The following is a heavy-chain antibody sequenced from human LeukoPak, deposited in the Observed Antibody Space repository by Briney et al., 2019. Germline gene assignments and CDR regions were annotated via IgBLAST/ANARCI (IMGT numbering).Heavy chain of an antibody. J-gene: IGHJ3*01. V-gene: IGHV3-15*01. CDR1: GFTFTNVW. Sequence: GGSLGLSCAASGFTFTNVWMSWVRQAPGKGLEWVGRIKTKTDGETTDYAAPVKDRFTVSRDDSKDTLYLQMSSLKAEDTAVYYCTTNAGSYGIDVWGQGTMVTVSS. CDR3: TTNAGSYGIDV. D-gene: IGHD1-26*01. CDR2: IKTKTDGETT.